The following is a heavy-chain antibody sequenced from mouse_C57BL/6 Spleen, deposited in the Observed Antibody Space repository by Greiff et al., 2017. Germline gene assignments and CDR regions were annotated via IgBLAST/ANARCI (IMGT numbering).Heavy chain of an antibody. J-gene: IGHJ4*01. D-gene: IGHD1-1*01. CDR2: INPNNGGT. CDR3: ARSGYYGNSYAMDY. Sequence: EVQLQQSGPELVKPGASVKMSCKASGYTFTDYNMHWVKQSHGKSLEWIGYINPNNGGTSYNQKFKGKATLTVNKSSSTAYMELRSLTSEDSAVYYCARSGYYGNSYAMDYWGQGTSVTVSS. V-gene: IGHV1-22*01. CDR1: GYTFTDYN.